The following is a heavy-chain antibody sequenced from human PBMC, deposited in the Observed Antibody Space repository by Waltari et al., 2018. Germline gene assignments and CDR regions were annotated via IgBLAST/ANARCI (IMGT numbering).Heavy chain of an antibody. V-gene: IGHV3-53*01. J-gene: IGHJ4*02. Sequence: EVQLVESGGGLIQPGGSLRLSCAASGFTVSSNYMSWVRQAPGKGLGWVAVIYSGGSTYYADSVKGRFTISRDNSKNTLYLQMNSLRAEDTAVYYCARATVVPAAQYFDYWGQGTLVTVSS. D-gene: IGHD2-2*01. CDR3: ARATVVPAAQYFDY. CDR1: GFTVSSNY. CDR2: IYSGGST.